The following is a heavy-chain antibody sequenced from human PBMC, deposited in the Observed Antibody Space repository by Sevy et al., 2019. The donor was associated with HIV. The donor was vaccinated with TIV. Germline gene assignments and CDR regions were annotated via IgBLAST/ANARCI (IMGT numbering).Heavy chain of an antibody. V-gene: IGHV3-30*02. CDR3: AKMGSTTVTTSDAFDL. CDR1: GFTFSRSG. CDR2: TRYDGTTK. D-gene: IGHD4-17*01. Sequence: GVSLRLSCAATGFTFSRSGMHWVRQAPGKGLEWVSFTRYDGTTKNYADSVKGRFTISRDNSKNTLYLQMNSLRADDTAVYYCAKMGSTTVTTSDAFDLWGQGTMVTVSS. J-gene: IGHJ3*01.